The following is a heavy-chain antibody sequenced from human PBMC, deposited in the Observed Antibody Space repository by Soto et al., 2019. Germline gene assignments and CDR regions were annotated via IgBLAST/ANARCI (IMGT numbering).Heavy chain of an antibody. CDR3: ARATSGYFDY. CDR1: GFTFSSYE. CDR2: ISSSGSTI. Sequence: EVQLVESGGGLVQPGGSLRLSCAASGFTFSSYEMNWVRQAPGKGLEWVSYISSSGSTIYYAASVKGRFTISRDNAKNSLYLQMNSLRAEDTAVYYCARATSGYFDYWGQGTLVTVSS. J-gene: IGHJ4*02. V-gene: IGHV3-48*03.